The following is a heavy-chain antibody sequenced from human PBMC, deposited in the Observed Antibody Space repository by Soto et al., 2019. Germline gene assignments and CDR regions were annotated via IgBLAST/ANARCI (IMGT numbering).Heavy chain of an antibody. V-gene: IGHV4-30-2*01. CDR2: IYHSWST. CDR3: ARVPGP. J-gene: IGHJ5*02. D-gene: IGHD7-27*01. Sequence: QLQLQESGSGLVKPSQTLSLTCAVSGGSISSCGYSWSWIRQPPGKGLEWIGHIYHSWSTYSNPPLTSRVTISVDRSKNQFSLKLSSVTAADTAVYYCARVPGPCGQGTLVTVSS. CDR1: GGSISSCGYS.